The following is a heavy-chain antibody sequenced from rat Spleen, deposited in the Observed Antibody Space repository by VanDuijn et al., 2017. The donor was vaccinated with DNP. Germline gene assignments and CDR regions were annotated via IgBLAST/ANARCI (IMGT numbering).Heavy chain of an antibody. CDR1: GFTFNNYW. D-gene: IGHD1-5*01. CDR2: ITNSGGST. J-gene: IGHJ4*01. CDR3: TRRWYNQGAMDA. Sequence: EVQLVESGGDLVQPGRSLKLSCVASGFTFNNYWMTWIRQVPGKGLEWVASITNSGGSTYYPDSVKGRFTISRDNAKNTLYLQMNSLRSEDTATYYCTRRWYNQGAMDAWGQGTSVTVSS. V-gene: IGHV5-31*01.